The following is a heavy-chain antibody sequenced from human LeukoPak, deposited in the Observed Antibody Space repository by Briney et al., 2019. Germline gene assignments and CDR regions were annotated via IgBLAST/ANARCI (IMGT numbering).Heavy chain of an antibody. D-gene: IGHD3-10*01. V-gene: IGHV1-18*04. CDR1: GYTFTDYY. J-gene: IGHJ5*02. CDR2: ISAYNGNT. Sequence: ASVKVSCKASGYTFTDYYIHWVRQAPGQGLEWMGWISAYNGNTNYAQELQGRVTMTTDTSTSTAYMELRSLRSDDTAVYYCARQGWFGELPRWFDPWGQGTLVTVSS. CDR3: ARQGWFGELPRWFDP.